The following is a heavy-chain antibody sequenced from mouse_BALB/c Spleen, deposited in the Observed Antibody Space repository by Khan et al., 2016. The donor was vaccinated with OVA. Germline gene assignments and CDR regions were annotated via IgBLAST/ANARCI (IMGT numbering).Heavy chain of an antibody. Sequence: QVQLKQSGAELAKPGASVKMSCKASGYTFTSYWMHWINQRPGQGLEWIGYINPTSGYTDYTQKFKDKATLTADKSSSTAYMQLSSLTSDDSAVYYCARDRIDYWGQGTALTVSS. CDR1: GYTFTSYW. CDR3: ARDRIDY. CDR2: INPTSGYT. J-gene: IGHJ2*01. V-gene: IGHV1-7*01.